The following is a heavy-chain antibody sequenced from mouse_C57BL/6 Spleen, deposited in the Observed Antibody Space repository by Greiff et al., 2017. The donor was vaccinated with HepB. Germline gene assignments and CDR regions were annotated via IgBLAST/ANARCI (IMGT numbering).Heavy chain of an antibody. D-gene: IGHD3-2*02. CDR1: GYTFTSYW. V-gene: IGHV1-69*01. CDR3: ARGRAQASFDY. Sequence: QVQLQQPGAELVMPGASVKLSCKASGYTFTSYWMHWVKQRPGQGLEWIGEIDPSDSYTNYNQKFKGKSTLTVDKSSSTAYIQLSSLTSEDSAVYDCARGRAQASFDYWGQGTTLTVSS. CDR2: IDPSDSYT. J-gene: IGHJ2*01.